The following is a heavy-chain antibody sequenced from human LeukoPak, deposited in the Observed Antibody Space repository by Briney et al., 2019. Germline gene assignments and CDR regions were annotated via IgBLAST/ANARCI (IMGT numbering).Heavy chain of an antibody. D-gene: IGHD3-22*01. CDR3: ARDRDSIEAFDI. CDR1: GGSISSSSYY. Sequence: SETLSLTCTVSGGSISSSSYYWGWIRQPPGKGLEWIGSIYYSGSTYYNPSLKSRVTISVDTSKNQFSLKLSSVTAADTAVYYCARDRDSIEAFDIWGQGTMVTVSS. J-gene: IGHJ3*02. CDR2: IYYSGST. V-gene: IGHV4-39*07.